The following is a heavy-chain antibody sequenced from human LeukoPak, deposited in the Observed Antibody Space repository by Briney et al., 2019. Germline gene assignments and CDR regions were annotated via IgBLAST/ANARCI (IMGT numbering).Heavy chain of an antibody. CDR1: GFTFSSYA. J-gene: IGHJ3*02. V-gene: IGHV3-23*01. D-gene: IGHD2-21*02. CDR3: AKFGGGDWYAFDI. Sequence: GGSLRLSCAASGFTFSSYAMHWVRQAPGKGLEWVSAISGSGGSTYYADSVKGRFTISRDNSKDTLYLQMNSLRAEDTAVYYCAKFGGGDWYAFDIWGQGTMVTVSS. CDR2: ISGSGGST.